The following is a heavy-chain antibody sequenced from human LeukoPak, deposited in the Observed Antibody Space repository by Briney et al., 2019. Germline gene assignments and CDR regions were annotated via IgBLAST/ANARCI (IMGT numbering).Heavy chain of an antibody. J-gene: IGHJ6*02. D-gene: IGHD3-10*01. Sequence: ASVKVSCKASGYTFTSYGISWVRQAPGQGLEWMGWISAYNGNTNYAQKLQGRVTMTTDTSTSTAYMELRSLRSDDTAVYYRARDKPIYGSGSYYTSHYYGMDVWGQGTTVTVSS. CDR3: ARDKPIYGSGSYYTSHYYGMDV. CDR1: GYTFTSYG. V-gene: IGHV1-18*01. CDR2: ISAYNGNT.